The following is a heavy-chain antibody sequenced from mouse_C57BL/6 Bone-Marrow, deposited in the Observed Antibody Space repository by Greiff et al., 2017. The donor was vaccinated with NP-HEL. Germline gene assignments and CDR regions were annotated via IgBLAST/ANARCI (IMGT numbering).Heavy chain of an antibody. CDR2: IYPGDGDT. V-gene: IGHV1-80*01. Sequence: LVESGAELVKPGASVKISCKASGYAFSSYWMNWVKQRPGKGLEWIGQIYPGDGDTNYNGKFKGKATLTADKSSSTAYMQLSSLTSEDSAVYFCARYYDGSYYFDYGGRGTTLTVSA. D-gene: IGHD1-1*01. CDR1: GYAFSSYW. CDR3: ARYYDGSYYFDY. J-gene: IGHJ2*01.